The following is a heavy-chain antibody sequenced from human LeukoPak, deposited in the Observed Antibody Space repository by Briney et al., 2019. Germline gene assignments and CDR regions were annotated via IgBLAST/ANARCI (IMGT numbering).Heavy chain of an antibody. CDR2: IYYSGST. CDR1: GGSISSGDYY. CDR3: ARGGGATVVTPEYFDL. D-gene: IGHD4-23*01. Sequence: SQTLSLTCTVSGGSISSGDYYWNWIRQPPGKGLEWIGYIYYSGSTYYNPSLKSRVTISVDTSKNQFSLKLSSVTAADTAVYYCARGGGATVVTPEYFDLWGRGTLVTVSP. V-gene: IGHV4-30-4*01. J-gene: IGHJ2*01.